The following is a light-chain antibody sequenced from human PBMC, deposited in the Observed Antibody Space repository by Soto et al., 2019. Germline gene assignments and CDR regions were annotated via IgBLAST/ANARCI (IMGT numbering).Light chain of an antibody. Sequence: DIQMTQSPSTLSASVGDRSTITCRASQSISHWLAWYQQKPGKAPRLLIYEASTLDSGVSSRFRGSGSGTEFTLTVSSLQPDDFATYYCQQYVSSSQYTFGQGTRLEIK. V-gene: IGKV1-5*03. CDR3: QQYVSSSQYT. CDR1: QSISHW. J-gene: IGKJ2*01. CDR2: EAS.